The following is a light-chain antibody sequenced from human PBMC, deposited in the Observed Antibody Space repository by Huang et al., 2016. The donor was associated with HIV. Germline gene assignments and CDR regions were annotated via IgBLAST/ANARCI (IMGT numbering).Light chain of an antibody. J-gene: IGKJ1*01. Sequence: DIQMTQSPSSLSASVGDKVSITCRASQAISNSLVWYQQQPGKAPKLLLDGASRLESGVSSRCSGSGSGTDYTLTISSLQPEDFATYYCQQYFSTPRTFGQGTKVEIK. CDR2: GAS. V-gene: IGKV1-NL1*01. CDR3: QQYFSTPRT. CDR1: QAISNS.